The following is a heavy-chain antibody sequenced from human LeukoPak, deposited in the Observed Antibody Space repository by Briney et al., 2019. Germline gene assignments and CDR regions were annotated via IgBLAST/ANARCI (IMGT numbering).Heavy chain of an antibody. CDR2: TNHSGST. J-gene: IGHJ5*02. CDR3: ARPARDFWSGYYINWFDP. D-gene: IGHD3-3*01. CDR1: GGSFSGYY. Sequence: SETLSLTCAVYGGSFSGYYWSWIRQPPGKGLEWIGETNHSGSTNYNPSLKSRVTISVDTSKNQFSLKRSSVTAADTAVYYCARPARDFWSGYYINWFDPWGQGTLVTVSS. V-gene: IGHV4-34*01.